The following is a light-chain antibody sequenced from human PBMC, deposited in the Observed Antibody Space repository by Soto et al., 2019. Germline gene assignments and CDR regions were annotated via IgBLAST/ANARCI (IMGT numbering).Light chain of an antibody. CDR2: GNS. J-gene: IGLJ2*01. V-gene: IGLV1-40*01. CDR1: SSNIGAGYA. CDR3: QSYDSSLSGGV. Sequence: QSVLTQPPSVSGAPGQRVTISCTGSSSNIGAGYAVHWYQQLPGTAPKLLIYGNSNRPSGVPDRFSGSKSGTSASLAITGLQAEDEADYYCQSYDSSLSGGVFGGGTTLTVL.